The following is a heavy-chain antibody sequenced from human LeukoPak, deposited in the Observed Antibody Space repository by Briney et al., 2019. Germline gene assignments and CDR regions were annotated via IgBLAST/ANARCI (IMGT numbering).Heavy chain of an antibody. CDR3: AREGPTYSSSWYVGLLGFDY. Sequence: ASVKVSCEASGYTFTSYAIHWVRQAPGQRLEWMGWINTVNGNTEYSQDFQGRVTITRDTPAITAYMELSSLRSEDMAVYYCAREGPTYSSSWYVGLLGFDYWGQGTLVTVSS. V-gene: IGHV1-3*03. J-gene: IGHJ4*02. D-gene: IGHD6-13*01. CDR1: GYTFTSYA. CDR2: INTVNGNT.